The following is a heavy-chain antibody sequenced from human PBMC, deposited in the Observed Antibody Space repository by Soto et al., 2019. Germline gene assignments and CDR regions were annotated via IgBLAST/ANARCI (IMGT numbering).Heavy chain of an antibody. CDR3: ATGGFNKSRFFY. CDR1: GYTLTELS. V-gene: IGHV1-24*01. CDR2: FDPEDGET. Sequence: ASVKVSCKVSGYTLTELSMHWVRQAPGKGLEWMGGFDPEDGETIYAQKFQGRVTVTEDTSTDTAYMELSSLRSEDTAVYYCATGGFNKSRFFYWGQGTLVTVSS. D-gene: IGHD3-3*01. J-gene: IGHJ4*02.